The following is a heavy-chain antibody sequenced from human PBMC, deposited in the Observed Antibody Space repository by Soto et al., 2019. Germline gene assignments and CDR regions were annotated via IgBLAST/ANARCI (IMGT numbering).Heavy chain of an antibody. Sequence: ASVKVSCKASGDTFSTYTITWVRQAPGQGLEWMGIINPSGGSTSYAQKFQGRVTMTRDTSTSTVYMELSSLRSEDTAVYYCASTTVTYVGMDVWGQGTTVTVSS. CDR3: ASTTVTYVGMDV. J-gene: IGHJ6*02. CDR2: INPSGGST. CDR1: GDTFSTYT. D-gene: IGHD4-17*01. V-gene: IGHV1-46*03.